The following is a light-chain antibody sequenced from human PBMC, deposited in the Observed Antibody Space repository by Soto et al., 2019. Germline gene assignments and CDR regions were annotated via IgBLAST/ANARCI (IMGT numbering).Light chain of an antibody. CDR2: EAA. CDR3: CSYVGSGPYV. V-gene: IGLV2-23*01. CDR1: SSDIGSYKL. J-gene: IGLJ1*01. Sequence: QSVLTQPPSASGSPGQSITISCTGISSDIGSYKLVSWYQLHPGKAPKLIIYEAARRPSGVSNRFSGSKSGNTASLTISGLQAEDEADYYCCSYVGSGPYVFGTGTKVTVL.